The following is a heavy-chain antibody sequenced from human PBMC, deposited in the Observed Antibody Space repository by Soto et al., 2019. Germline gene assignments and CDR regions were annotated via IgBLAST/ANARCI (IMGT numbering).Heavy chain of an antibody. CDR3: ARHFNAYSSGRGWFDP. CDR1: GGSISSSSYY. CDR2: IYYSGST. D-gene: IGHD6-25*01. Sequence: SETLSLTCTVSGGSISSSSYYWGWIRHPPGKGLEWIGSIYYSGSTYYNPSLKSRVTISVDTSKNQFSLKLSSVTAADTAVYYCARHFNAYSSGRGWFDPWGQGTLVTVSS. V-gene: IGHV4-39*01. J-gene: IGHJ5*02.